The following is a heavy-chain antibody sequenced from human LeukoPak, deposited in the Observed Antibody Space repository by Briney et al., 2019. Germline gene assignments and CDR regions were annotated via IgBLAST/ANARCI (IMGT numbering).Heavy chain of an antibody. D-gene: IGHD2-21*02. CDR2: IYPGDSDT. CDR1: GYSFTTYW. Sequence: GEALKISCKASGYSFTTYWIGWVRQMPGKGLEWMGSIYPGDSDTRYSPSFQGQVTISADKSISTAYLQWSSLKASDTAMYFCARRAYCGGDCYVDHWGQGALVTVSS. CDR3: ARRAYCGGDCYVDH. V-gene: IGHV5-51*01. J-gene: IGHJ4*02.